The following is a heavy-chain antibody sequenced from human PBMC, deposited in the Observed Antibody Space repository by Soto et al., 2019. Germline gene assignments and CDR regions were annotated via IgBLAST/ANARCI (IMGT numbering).Heavy chain of an antibody. V-gene: IGHV3-72*01. CDR1: GFTLSDHY. CDR2: SRDKVYSYTT. D-gene: IGHD1-1*01. J-gene: IGHJ6*02. CDR3: ARNPQPDNRFHV. Sequence: DVQLVESGGGLVPPGVSLRLSCAASGFTLSDHYMDCVCNAPGKELEWVGRSRDKVYSYTTEYAASVKGRFSVSRDDSQNSLYLQMNSLRTEDTAVYYCARNPQPDNRFHVLVQGTTVTVSS.